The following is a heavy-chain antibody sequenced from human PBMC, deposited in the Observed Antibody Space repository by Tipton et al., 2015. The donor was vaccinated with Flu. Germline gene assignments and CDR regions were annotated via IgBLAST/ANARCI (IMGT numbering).Heavy chain of an antibody. D-gene: IGHD6-6*01. Sequence: SLRLSCAASGFIFDDYGLSWVRQAPGKSLEWVSGINWNGAATGYADSMKGRFTISRDNAENSLFLQMNSLRAEDTAVYYCARAVGSSSSYWGQGTLVTVSS. J-gene: IGHJ4*02. CDR1: GFIFDDYG. CDR3: ARAVGSSSSY. CDR2: INWNGAAT. V-gene: IGHV3-20*04.